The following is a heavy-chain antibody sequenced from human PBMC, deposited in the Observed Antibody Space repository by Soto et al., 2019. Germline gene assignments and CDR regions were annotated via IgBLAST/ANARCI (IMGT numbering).Heavy chain of an antibody. V-gene: IGHV1-69*13. Sequence: EASVKVSCKASGGTFSSYAISWVRQAPGQGLEWMGGIIPIFGTANYAQKFQGRVTITADESTSTAYMELSSLRSEDTAVYYCASASGYSSGWYGVGYWGQGTLVTVSS. CDR1: GGTFSSYA. J-gene: IGHJ4*02. CDR3: ASASGYSSGWYGVGY. D-gene: IGHD6-19*01. CDR2: IIPIFGTA.